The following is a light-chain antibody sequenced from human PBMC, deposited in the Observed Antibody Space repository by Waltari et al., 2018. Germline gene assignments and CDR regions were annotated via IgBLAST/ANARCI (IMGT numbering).Light chain of an antibody. CDR1: TSNIRNNY. V-gene: IGLV1-51*01. CDR2: DNN. CDR3: ATWDHSLSAGV. J-gene: IGLJ3*02. Sequence: QSVLTQPPSVSAASGQKVTISCSGSTSNIRNNYVSWYQQLPGTAPKLLIYDNNKRPSGIPDRVSGSKSGTSATLGITGLQTGDEADYYCATWDHSLSAGVFGGGTKLIVL.